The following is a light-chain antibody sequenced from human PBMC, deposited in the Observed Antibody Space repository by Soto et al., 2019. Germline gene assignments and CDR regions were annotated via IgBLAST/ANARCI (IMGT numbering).Light chain of an antibody. Sequence: ESVLTQSPGTLSLSPGERATLSCRASQSVSSSYLAWYQQKPGQAPRLLIYDASSRATGIPDRFSGSGSGTDFTLTISRLEPEDFAVYYCQQYGSSPWTVGQGTKVEIK. V-gene: IGKV3-20*01. CDR1: QSVSSSY. J-gene: IGKJ1*01. CDR2: DAS. CDR3: QQYGSSPWT.